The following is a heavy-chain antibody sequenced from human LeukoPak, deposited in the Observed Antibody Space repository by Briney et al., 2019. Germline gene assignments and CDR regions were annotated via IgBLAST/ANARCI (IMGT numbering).Heavy chain of an antibody. Sequence: GGSLRLSCAASGFTLSSYAMSWVRQAPGKGLEWVSAISGSGGSTYYADSVKGRFTISRDNSKNTLYLQMNSLRAEDTAVYYCAKGESVTIFGVGGPSGVWGKGTTVTVSS. J-gene: IGHJ6*04. D-gene: IGHD3-3*01. CDR3: AKGESVTIFGVGGPSGV. CDR2: ISGSGGST. CDR1: GFTLSSYA. V-gene: IGHV3-23*01.